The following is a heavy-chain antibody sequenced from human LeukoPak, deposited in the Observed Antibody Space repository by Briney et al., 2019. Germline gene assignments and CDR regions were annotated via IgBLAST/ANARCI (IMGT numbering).Heavy chain of an antibody. V-gene: IGHV4-34*01. J-gene: IGHJ4*02. CDR3: AREVPEENYYDSSGLFDY. CDR1: GGSFSGYY. CDR2: INHSGST. D-gene: IGHD3-22*01. Sequence: PETLSLTCAVYGGSFSGYYWSWIRQPPGKGLEWIGEINHSGSTNYNPSLKSRVTISVDTSKNQFSLKLSSVTAADTAVYYCAREVPEENYYDSSGLFDYWGQGTLVTVSS.